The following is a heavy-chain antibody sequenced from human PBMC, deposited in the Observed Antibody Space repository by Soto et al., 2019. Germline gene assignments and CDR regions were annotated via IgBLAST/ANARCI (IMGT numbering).Heavy chain of an antibody. CDR2: ISSSSSYI. Sequence: GGSLRLSCAASGFTFSSYSMNWVRQAPGKGLEWVSSISSSSSYIYYADSMKGRFTISGDNAKNSLYLQMNSLRAEDTAVYYCARDNIVVVPAAMGKTVNDYWGQGTLVTVSS. V-gene: IGHV3-21*01. CDR1: GFTFSSYS. CDR3: ARDNIVVVPAAMGKTVNDY. J-gene: IGHJ4*02. D-gene: IGHD2-2*01.